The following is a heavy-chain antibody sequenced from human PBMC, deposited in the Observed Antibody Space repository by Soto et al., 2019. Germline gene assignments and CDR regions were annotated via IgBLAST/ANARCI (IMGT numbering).Heavy chain of an antibody. CDR1: DGSISSYY. J-gene: IGHJ4*02. CDR3: ACTTNRLNFDN. V-gene: IGHV4-59*08. Sequence: PSETLSLTCTVSDGSISSYYCSWIRQPPGKGLEWVGYIYYSGSTNYNPSLKSRVTMSVDTSKNQFSLKLSSVTSADTAVYYCACTTNRLNFDNWGQGTLVTVSS. CDR2: IYYSGST.